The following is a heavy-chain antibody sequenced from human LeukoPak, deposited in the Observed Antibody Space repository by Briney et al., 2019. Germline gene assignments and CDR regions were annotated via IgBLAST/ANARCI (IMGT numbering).Heavy chain of an antibody. J-gene: IGHJ4*02. CDR1: GYSFTAFY. D-gene: IGHD3-10*01. V-gene: IGHV1-2*02. CDR2: IHPMSRYT. Sequence: ASVKVSFKASGYSFTAFYIHWVRQAPGQGLEWMGWIHPMSRYTRYAQKFQGRVTIPRDTSISTVYMDLSSLGSDDTAVYYCARDGEYGTGSYYRGSFDYWGQGILVTVSS. CDR3: ARDGEYGTGSYYRGSFDY.